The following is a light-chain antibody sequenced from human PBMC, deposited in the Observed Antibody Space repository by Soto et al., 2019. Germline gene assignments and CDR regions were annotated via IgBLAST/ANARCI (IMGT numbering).Light chain of an antibody. CDR1: SSNIGDNY. J-gene: IGLJ3*02. Sequence: SVLTQPPSMSAAPGQRVTISCSGTSSNIGDNYVSWYRQFPGTAPELLIYDNYKRPSGIPDRFSGSKSSTSATLGITGLQTGDEADYYCGTWDTSLSNWVCGGGTKGTVL. V-gene: IGLV1-51*01. CDR2: DNY. CDR3: GTWDTSLSNWV.